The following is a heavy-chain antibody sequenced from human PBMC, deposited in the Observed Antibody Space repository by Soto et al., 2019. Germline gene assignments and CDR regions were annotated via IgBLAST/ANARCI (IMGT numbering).Heavy chain of an antibody. D-gene: IGHD5-12*01. CDR2: IYHSGST. CDR3: ASPRGNSGYESFDY. J-gene: IGHJ4*02. V-gene: IGHV4-4*02. Sequence: PSETLSLTCAVSGGSISSSNWWSWVRQPPGKGLEWIGEIYHSGSTNYNPSLKSRVTISVDTSKIQFSLKLSSVTAADTAVYYCASPRGNSGYESFDYWGQGTLVTVSS. CDR1: GGSISSSNW.